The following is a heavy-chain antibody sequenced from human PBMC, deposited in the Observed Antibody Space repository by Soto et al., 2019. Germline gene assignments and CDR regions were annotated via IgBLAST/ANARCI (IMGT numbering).Heavy chain of an antibody. CDR3: ARGEEDIGGSGYDSTYYYYYYGMDV. CDR2: IYYSGST. V-gene: IGHV4-31*03. Sequence: SETLSLTCTVSGGSISSGGYYWSWIRQHPGKGLEWIGYIYYSGSTYYNPSLKSRVTISVDTSKNQFSLKLSSVTAADTAVYYCARGEEDIGGSGYDSTYYYYYYGMDVWGQGTTVTVSS. J-gene: IGHJ6*02. CDR1: GGSISSGGYY. D-gene: IGHD5-12*01.